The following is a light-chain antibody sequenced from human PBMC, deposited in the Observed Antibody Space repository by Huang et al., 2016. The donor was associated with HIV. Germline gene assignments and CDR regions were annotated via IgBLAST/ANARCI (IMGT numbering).Light chain of an antibody. CDR3: QQYYTYPRT. CDR1: QGISSY. V-gene: IGKV1-8*01. CDR2: AAS. J-gene: IGKJ1*01. Sequence: AIRITQSPSSLSASTGDRVTITCRASQGISSYLAWYQQEPGRAPRLLIYAASTLQSGFPSRFSGSGSGADFTLTISGLQSEDFATYYCQQYYTYPRTFGQGTKLEIK.